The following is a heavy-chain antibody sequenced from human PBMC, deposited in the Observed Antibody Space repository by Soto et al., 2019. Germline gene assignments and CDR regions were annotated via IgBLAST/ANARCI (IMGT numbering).Heavy chain of an antibody. CDR3: ARGRYGDYGFDY. CDR1: GDSIGSPY. D-gene: IGHD4-17*01. Sequence: SETLSLTCTVSGDSIGSPYWSWIWQPPGKGLEWIGNVYYSGSTNYNPSLKSRVTISVDTSKNQFSLKLISVTAADTAVFYCARGRYGDYGFDYWGQGILVTVSS. J-gene: IGHJ4*02. CDR2: VYYSGST. V-gene: IGHV4-59*11.